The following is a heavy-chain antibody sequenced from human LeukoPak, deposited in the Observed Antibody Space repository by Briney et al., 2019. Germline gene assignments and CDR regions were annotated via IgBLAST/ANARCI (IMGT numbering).Heavy chain of an antibody. J-gene: IGHJ4*02. CDR2: IYYSGGT. CDR3: ARGVHDYGASLGY. D-gene: IGHD4-17*01. Sequence: PSETLSLTCTVSGGSISSSSYYWGWIRQPPGKGLQWIGSIYYSGGTYYNPSLKSRVTISVDTSKSQFSLKLSSVTAADTAVYYCARGVHDYGASLGYWGQGTLVTVSS. CDR1: GGSISSSSYY. V-gene: IGHV4-39*01.